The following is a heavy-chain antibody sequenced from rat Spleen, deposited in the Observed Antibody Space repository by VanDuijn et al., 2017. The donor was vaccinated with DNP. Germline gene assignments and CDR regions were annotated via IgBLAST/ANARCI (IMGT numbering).Heavy chain of an antibody. Sequence: EVQLVESGGGLVQPGRSLKLSCAASGFTFSDYYMAWVRQPPTKGLEWVASISYDGGNTYYRDSVKGRCTISRDDAESSLYLQMNSLKSEDTATYYCARLGRLRPYWYFDFWGPGTMVTVSS. V-gene: IGHV5-20*01. CDR1: GFTFSDYY. CDR2: ISYDGGNT. J-gene: IGHJ1*01. D-gene: IGHD1-11*01. CDR3: ARLGRLRPYWYFDF.